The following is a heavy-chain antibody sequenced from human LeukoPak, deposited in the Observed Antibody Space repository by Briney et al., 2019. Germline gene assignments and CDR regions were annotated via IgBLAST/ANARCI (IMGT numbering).Heavy chain of an antibody. CDR1: GGSISSYY. CDR3: ARGNRYDSSGYYLDY. V-gene: IGHV4-4*07. Sequence: SETLSLTCTVSGGSISSYYWSWIRQPAGKGLEWIGRIYTSGSTNYNPSLKSRATISVDKSKNQFSLKLSSVTAADTAVYYCARGNRYDSSGYYLDYWGQGTLVTVSS. D-gene: IGHD3-22*01. CDR2: IYTSGST. J-gene: IGHJ4*02.